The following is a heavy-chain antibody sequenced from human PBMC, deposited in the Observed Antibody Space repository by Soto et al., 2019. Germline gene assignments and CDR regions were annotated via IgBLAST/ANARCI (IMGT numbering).Heavy chain of an antibody. J-gene: IGHJ6*02. CDR2: ISYDGSNK. CDR3: ARETMSQLPYYYYYCGMDV. Sequence: QVQLVESGGGVVQPGRSLRLSCAASGFTFSSYAMHWVRQAPGKGLEWVAVISYDGSNKYYADSVKGRFTISRDNSKNTLYLQMNSLRAEDTAVYYCARETMSQLPYYYYYCGMDVWGQGTTVTVSS. CDR1: GFTFSSYA. V-gene: IGHV3-30-3*01. D-gene: IGHD2-2*01.